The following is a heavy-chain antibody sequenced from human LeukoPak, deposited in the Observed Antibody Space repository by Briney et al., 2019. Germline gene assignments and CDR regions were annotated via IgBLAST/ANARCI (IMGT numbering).Heavy chain of an antibody. Sequence: GGSLRLSCVASGFTVSNNYMSWDRQAPGKGLVWVAVIYRAGSTYYADSVKGRFIISSDNSKNTLYLQMNSLRAEDTAVYYCARGSRDSGGYYNTFDIWGQGTVVAVSS. CDR2: IYRAGST. V-gene: IGHV3-66*01. CDR1: GFTVSNNY. D-gene: IGHD3-22*01. J-gene: IGHJ3*02. CDR3: ARGSRDSGGYYNTFDI.